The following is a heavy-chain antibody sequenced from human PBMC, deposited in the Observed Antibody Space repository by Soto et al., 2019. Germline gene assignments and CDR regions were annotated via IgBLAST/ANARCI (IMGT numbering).Heavy chain of an antibody. V-gene: IGHV1-69*13. CDR1: GGTFSSYA. CDR3: ARFYCSGGSCRYYYYGMDV. CDR2: IIPIFGTA. Sequence: GASVKVSCKASGGTFSSYAISWVRQAPGQGLEWMGGIIPIFGTANYAQKFQGRVTITADESTSTAYMELSSLRSGDTAVYYCARFYCSGGSCRYYYYGMDVWGQGTTVTVSS. J-gene: IGHJ6*02. D-gene: IGHD2-15*01.